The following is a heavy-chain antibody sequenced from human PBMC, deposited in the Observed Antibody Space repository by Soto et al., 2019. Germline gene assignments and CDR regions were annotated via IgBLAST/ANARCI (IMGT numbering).Heavy chain of an antibody. V-gene: IGHV3-23*05. J-gene: IGHJ4*02. CDR2: IDNSGGIT. CDR3: AKGGYNYGFLFDC. Sequence: EVQLLESGGGLVQPWGSLRLSCAASGFTFSTYAMSWVRQAPGKGLEWVSTIDNSGGITYYADSVKGRFTISRDNSKNTLYLPMNSRRAEDTAVYYCAKGGYNYGFLFDCWGQGTLVTVSS. D-gene: IGHD5-18*01. CDR1: GFTFSTYA.